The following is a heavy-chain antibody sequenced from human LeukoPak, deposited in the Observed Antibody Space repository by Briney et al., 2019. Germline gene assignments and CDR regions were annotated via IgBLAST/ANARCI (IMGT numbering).Heavy chain of an antibody. D-gene: IGHD3-10*01. CDR1: GFTFHDYA. CDR2: ICGDGGSA. Sequence: GGSLRLSCVASGFTFHDYAMSWVRQVPGKGLEWVSLICGDGGSAYYAASVKGRVTISRDNSKNSLYLQMNSLRTEDTAFYYCAKASSGSSSRPIDYWGQGTLVTVSS. CDR3: AKASSGSSSRPIDY. V-gene: IGHV3-43*02. J-gene: IGHJ4*02.